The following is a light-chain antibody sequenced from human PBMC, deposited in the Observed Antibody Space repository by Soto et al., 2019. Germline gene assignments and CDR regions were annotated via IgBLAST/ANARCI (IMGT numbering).Light chain of an antibody. CDR3: SSYTVSHAV. CDR1: SGSVSTTHF. CDR2: NIN. Sequence: QTVVTQEPSFSVSPGGTVTLTCGLTSGSVSTTHFPSWYQQTPGQPPRTLLYNINTRSSGVPDRFSGSILGDKAALTITGAQADDESDYYCSSYTVSHAVFGGGTKLTVL. J-gene: IGLJ2*01. V-gene: IGLV8-61*01.